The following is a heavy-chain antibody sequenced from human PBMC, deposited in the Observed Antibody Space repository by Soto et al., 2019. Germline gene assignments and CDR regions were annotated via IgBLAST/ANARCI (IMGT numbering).Heavy chain of an antibody. V-gene: IGHV4-59*01. CDR1: GGSISPYY. CDR3: ARKGAAASYAHYYMDV. Sequence: SETLCLTCTVSGGSISPYYVSWIRQPPGKGLEWIGYVYYSGNTNYNPSLESRVTISVDTSRNRFSLNLTSATAADTAVYYCARKGAAASYAHYYMDVWGRGTAVTVSS. D-gene: IGHD6-13*01. CDR2: VYYSGNT. J-gene: IGHJ6*03.